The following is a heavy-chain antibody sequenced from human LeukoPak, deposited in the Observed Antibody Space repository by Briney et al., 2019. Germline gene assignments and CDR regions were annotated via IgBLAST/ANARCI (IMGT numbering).Heavy chain of an antibody. J-gene: IGHJ4*02. Sequence: PSETLSLTCTASGGSISNNYWSWIRQPPGKGLEWIGFIYYSGSTKYNPSLESRVTISVDTSKNQFSLNLNSVTAADTAVYYCARHLKGVMTCFDYWGQGALVTVSS. CDR1: GGSISNNY. CDR3: ARHLKGVMTCFDY. CDR2: IYYSGST. V-gene: IGHV4-59*08. D-gene: IGHD2-21*02.